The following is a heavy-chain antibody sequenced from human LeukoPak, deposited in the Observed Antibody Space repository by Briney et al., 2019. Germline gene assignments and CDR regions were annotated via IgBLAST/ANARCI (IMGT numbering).Heavy chain of an antibody. CDR2: IYYSGST. V-gene: IGHV4-59*01. CDR3: AGDGYRPPDY. CDR1: GGSMSSYY. Sequence: SETLSLTCTVSGGSMSSYYWSWIRQPAGKGLQWIGYIYYSGSTRYNPSLESRITISVDTSKNQFSLKLSSVTAADTTVYYCAGDGYRPPDYWGQGILVTVSS. D-gene: IGHD1-1*01. J-gene: IGHJ4*02.